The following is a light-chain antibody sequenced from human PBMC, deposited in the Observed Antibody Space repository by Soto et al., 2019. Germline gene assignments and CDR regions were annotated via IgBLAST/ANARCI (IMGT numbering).Light chain of an antibody. Sequence: QSVLTQPPSASGSPGQSVTISCTGTSSDVGGSNVVSWYRQHPGKAPKLMIYEVSKRPSGVPDRSSGSKSGNAAPPTGSGLPAEDEADYYCSSYAVYSTVVFGGGTKLTVL. CDR1: SSDVGGSNV. CDR2: EVS. J-gene: IGLJ3*02. V-gene: IGLV2-8*01. CDR3: SSYAVYSTVV.